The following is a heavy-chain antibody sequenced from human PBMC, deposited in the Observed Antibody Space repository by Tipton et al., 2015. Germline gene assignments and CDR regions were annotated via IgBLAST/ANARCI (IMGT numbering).Heavy chain of an antibody. CDR1: GYTFTSFD. Sequence: QSGAEVKKPGASVKVSCKASGYTFTSFDINWVRRATGQGLEWMGWMNPNSGITGFAQNFQGRVTMTRNTSINTVYMELSSLRSEDTAVYYCAKWGGSGTYYSGMDVWGQGTTVTVSS. V-gene: IGHV1-8*01. D-gene: IGHD3-10*01. J-gene: IGHJ6*02. CDR2: MNPNSGIT. CDR3: AKWGGSGTYYSGMDV.